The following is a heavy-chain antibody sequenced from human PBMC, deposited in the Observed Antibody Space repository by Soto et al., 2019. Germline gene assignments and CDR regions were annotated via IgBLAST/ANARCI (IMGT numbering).Heavy chain of an antibody. Sequence: EVQLVESGGGLVQPGGSLRLSCAASGFTFSNYDMHCVRQVTGKGLEWVSTIGTAGDTYYPGSLKGRFTIARENAKNSLYLQMNSLRAEDTAVYYCARGRLMSLYYFDYWGQGTLVTVSS. D-gene: IGHD6-6*01. V-gene: IGHV3-13*01. J-gene: IGHJ4*02. CDR2: IGTAGDT. CDR1: GFTFSNYD. CDR3: ARGRLMSLYYFDY.